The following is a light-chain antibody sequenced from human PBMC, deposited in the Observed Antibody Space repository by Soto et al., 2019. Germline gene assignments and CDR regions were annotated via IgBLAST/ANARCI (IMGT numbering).Light chain of an antibody. Sequence: QSVLTQPRSVSGSPGQSVTISCTGTSNYVSWYQQDPGKAPKLIIYDFSKRPSGVPDRFSGSKSGNTASLTISGLQAEDEAGYFCCSFAGSYTSYVFGTGTKV. CDR1: SNY. CDR3: CSFAGSYTSYV. V-gene: IGLV2-11*01. J-gene: IGLJ1*01. CDR2: DFS.